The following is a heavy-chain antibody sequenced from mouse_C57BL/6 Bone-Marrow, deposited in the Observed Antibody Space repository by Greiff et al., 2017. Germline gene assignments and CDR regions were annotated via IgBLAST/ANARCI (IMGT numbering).Heavy chain of an antibody. CDR2: INPNNGGT. CDR1: GYTFTDYN. CDR3: GRRMDWDDWYFDV. J-gene: IGHJ1*03. Sequence: VQLQQSGPELVKPGASVKMSCKASGYTFTDYNMHWVKQSHGKSLEWIGYINPNNGGTSYNQKFKGKATLTVNKSSSTAYMELRSLTSADSAVYYCGRRMDWDDWYFDVWGTGTTVTVSS. V-gene: IGHV1-22*01. D-gene: IGHD4-1*01.